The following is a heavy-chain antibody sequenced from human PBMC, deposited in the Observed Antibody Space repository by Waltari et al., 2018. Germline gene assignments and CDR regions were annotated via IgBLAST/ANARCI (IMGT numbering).Heavy chain of an antibody. Sequence: QVQLVESGGGVVQPGRSLRLSCAASGFTFSSYAMHWVRQAPGKGLEWVAVISYVGSNTYYADSVKGRFTISRDNSKNTRYLQMNSLRAEDTAVYYCARDLVWSWYKAYYYYGMDVWGQGTTVTVSS. CDR3: ARDLVWSWYKAYYYYGMDV. D-gene: IGHD6-13*01. J-gene: IGHJ6*02. CDR1: GFTFSSYA. V-gene: IGHV3-30*01. CDR2: ISYVGSNT.